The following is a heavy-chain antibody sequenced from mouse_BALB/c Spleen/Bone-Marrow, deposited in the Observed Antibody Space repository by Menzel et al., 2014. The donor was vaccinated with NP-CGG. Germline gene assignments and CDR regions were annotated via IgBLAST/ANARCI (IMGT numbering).Heavy chain of an antibody. Sequence: VQLQQSGAELVKPGASVKLSCKASGYTFTSYYMYWGKLRPGQGLEWIGGINPSNGGTNFNEKLKSKATLTVDKSSSTAYRQLRSRTSEDSGVYYCTRSSGNPAWFAYWGQGTLVTVSA. CDR1: GYTFTSYY. J-gene: IGHJ3*01. D-gene: IGHD1-3*01. CDR3: TRSSGNPAWFAY. V-gene: IGHV1S81*02. CDR2: INPSNGGT.